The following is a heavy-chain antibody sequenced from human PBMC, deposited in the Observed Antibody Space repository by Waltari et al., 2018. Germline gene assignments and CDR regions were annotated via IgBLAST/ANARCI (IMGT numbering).Heavy chain of an antibody. Sequence: QVQLVESGGGVVQPGGSLRLSCAASGFTFSSYGMHWVRQAPGKGVEWGEFRWYEGSNKYYADSVKGRFTISRDNSKNTLYLQMNSLRAEDTAVYYCAKGLMTTVTPLGYWGQGTLVTVSS. CDR2: RWYEGSNK. CDR3: AKGLMTTVTPLGY. D-gene: IGHD4-4*01. CDR1: GFTFSSYG. V-gene: IGHV3-30*02. J-gene: IGHJ4*02.